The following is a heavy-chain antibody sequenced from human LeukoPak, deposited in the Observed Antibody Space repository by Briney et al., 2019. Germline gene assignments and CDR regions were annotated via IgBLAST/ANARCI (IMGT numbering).Heavy chain of an antibody. J-gene: IGHJ4*02. CDR3: VHYLVTGDRGFDY. CDR2: IYWSDDK. CDR1: GFSLSTRDVG. V-gene: IGHV2-5*01. D-gene: IGHD7-27*01. Sequence: SGPTLVKPPQTLTLTCTFSGFSLSTRDVGVAWFRQPPGKALEWLPLIYWSDDKHYSPSLKSRLSVTKDTFRNQVILTMTDIDTEDTATYYCVHYLVTGDRGFDYWGQGTLVTVSS.